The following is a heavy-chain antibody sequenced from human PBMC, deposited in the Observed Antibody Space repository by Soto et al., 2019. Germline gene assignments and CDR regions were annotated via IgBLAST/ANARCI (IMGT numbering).Heavy chain of an antibody. CDR2: ISAYNGNT. CDR1: GYTFTSYG. J-gene: IGHJ4*02. CDR3: ARDHSSGWYEGY. V-gene: IGHV1-18*01. D-gene: IGHD6-19*01. Sequence: ASVKVSCKASGYTFTSYGMSWVRQAPGQGLEWMGWISAYNGNTNYAQKLQGRVTMTTDTSTSTAYMELRSLRSDDTAVYYCARDHSSGWYEGYWGQGTLVTVSS.